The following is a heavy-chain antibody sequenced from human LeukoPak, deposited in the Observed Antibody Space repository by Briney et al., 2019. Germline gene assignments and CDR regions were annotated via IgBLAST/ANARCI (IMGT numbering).Heavy chain of an antibody. CDR3: AMGITMSY. CDR2: INDSGST. V-gene: IGHV4-34*01. J-gene: IGHJ4*02. CDR1: DASMSHYY. D-gene: IGHD3-22*01. Sequence: SETLSLTCTVSDASMSHYYWSWIRQPPGKGLEWIGEINDSGSTNYNPSLKSRLTISVDTAKNQFSLKLSSVTAADTAVYYCAMGITMSYWGQGTLVTVSS.